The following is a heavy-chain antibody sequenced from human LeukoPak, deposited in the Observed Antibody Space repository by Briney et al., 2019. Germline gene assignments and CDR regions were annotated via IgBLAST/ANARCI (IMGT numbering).Heavy chain of an antibody. Sequence: SETLSLTCTVSGGSISSSSYYWSWIRQPPGKGLEWIGEINHSGSTNYNPSLKSRVTISVDTSKNQFSLKLSSVTAADTAVYYCATRNSGSYSIWGQGTMVTVSS. D-gene: IGHD1-26*01. CDR1: GGSISSSSYY. CDR3: ATRNSGSYSI. CDR2: INHSGST. V-gene: IGHV4-39*07. J-gene: IGHJ3*02.